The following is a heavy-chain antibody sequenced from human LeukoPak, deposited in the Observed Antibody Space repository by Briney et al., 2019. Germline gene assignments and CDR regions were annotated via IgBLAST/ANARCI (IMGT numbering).Heavy chain of an antibody. J-gene: IGHJ4*02. V-gene: IGHV3-30*03. CDR1: GFTFSSYG. D-gene: IGHD3-22*01. CDR2: ISYDGSNK. Sequence: PGGSLRLSCAASGFTFSSYGTHWVRQAPGKGLEWVAAISYDGSNKYYADSVKGRFTISRDNSKNTLYLQMNSLRAEDTAVYYCASKGGRSSGYYLGHFDYWGQGTLVTVSS. CDR3: ASKGGRSSGYYLGHFDY.